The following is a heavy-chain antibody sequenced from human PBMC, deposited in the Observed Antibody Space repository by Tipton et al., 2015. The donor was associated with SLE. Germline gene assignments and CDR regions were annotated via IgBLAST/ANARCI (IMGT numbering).Heavy chain of an antibody. CDR3: ARGPYAGDFYFDA. Sequence: TLSLTCTVSGGSISSYFWTWIRQSPGKGLEWIGYIYYSGDTNYNPSLKSRVTISLDTSKKQFSLRLNSVTAADTAVYYCARGPYAGDFYFDAWGQGTLVTVSS. CDR2: IYYSGDT. V-gene: IGHV4-59*01. J-gene: IGHJ4*02. CDR1: GGSISSYF. D-gene: IGHD3-16*01.